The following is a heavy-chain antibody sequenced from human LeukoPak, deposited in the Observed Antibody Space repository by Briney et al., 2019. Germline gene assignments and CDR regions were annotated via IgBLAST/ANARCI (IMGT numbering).Heavy chain of an antibody. CDR1: GGSISSSSYY. Sequence: SETLSLTCTASGGSISSSSYYWGWIRQPPGKGLEWIGSIYYSGSTYYNPSLKSRVTISVDTSKNQFSLKLSSVTAADTAVYYCARWGPVATFDYWGQGTLVTVSS. CDR2: IYYSGST. J-gene: IGHJ4*02. CDR3: ARWGPVATFDY. D-gene: IGHD5-12*01. V-gene: IGHV4-39*01.